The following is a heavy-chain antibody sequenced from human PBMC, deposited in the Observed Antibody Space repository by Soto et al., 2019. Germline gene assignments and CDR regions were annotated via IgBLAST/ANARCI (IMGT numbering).Heavy chain of an antibody. J-gene: IGHJ5*02. CDR1: GFSLNTSGVG. CDR2: IYWDDDK. CDR3: AHKRAYYVFWSGYAP. D-gene: IGHD3-3*01. Sequence: QITLKESGPTLVKPTQPLTLTCTFSGFSLNTSGVGVGWIRQPPGKALEWLALIYWDDDKRYSPSLKSRLTSTKDTSKSQVVLTTTNMDTADTATYCCAHKRAYYVFWSGYAPWGQGTLVTVSS. V-gene: IGHV2-5*02.